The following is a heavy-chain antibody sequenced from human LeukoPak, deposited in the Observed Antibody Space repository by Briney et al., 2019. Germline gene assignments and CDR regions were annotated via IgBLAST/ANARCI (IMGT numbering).Heavy chain of an antibody. CDR3: ARSLDTVIRGVILV. Sequence: PGGSLRLSCAASGFTFSSYSMNWVRQAPGKGPEWVSYITSSGTTIYYADSVKGRFTVSRDNAKNSLYLQMNSQRAEDTAVYYCARSLDTVIRGVILVWGQGTLVTVSS. CDR1: GFTFSSYS. CDR2: ITSSGTTI. D-gene: IGHD3-10*01. V-gene: IGHV3-48*04. J-gene: IGHJ4*02.